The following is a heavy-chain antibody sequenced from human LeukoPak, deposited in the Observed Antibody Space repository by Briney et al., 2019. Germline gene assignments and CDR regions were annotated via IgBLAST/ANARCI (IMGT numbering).Heavy chain of an antibody. CDR3: AKHGADYDFWSGHDGRYYFDF. Sequence: PGGALRLSCAASGFTFSSYAMSWVRQAPGQGREWVSAISGSGGSTYYADSVKGRFTISRDNSKNTLYLQMNSLRAEDTAVYYCAKHGADYDFWSGHDGRYYFDFWGQGTLATVSS. J-gene: IGHJ4*02. CDR2: ISGSGGST. CDR1: GFTFSSYA. D-gene: IGHD3-3*01. V-gene: IGHV3-23*01.